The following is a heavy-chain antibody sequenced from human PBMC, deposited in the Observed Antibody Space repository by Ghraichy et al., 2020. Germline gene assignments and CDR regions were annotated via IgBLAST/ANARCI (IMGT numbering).Heavy chain of an antibody. J-gene: IGHJ6*03. Sequence: SVKVSCKASGFTFTTSGVQWVRQARGERLEWIGWIVVGSGNTNYVQKFQERVTISRDMATSTAYMELSSLRSDDTAVYYCAATQYCTTTSCTHMDVWGKGTMVTVSS. CDR1: GFTFTTSG. CDR3: AATQYCTTTSCTHMDV. CDR2: IVVGSGNT. D-gene: IGHD2-2*01. V-gene: IGHV1-58*01.